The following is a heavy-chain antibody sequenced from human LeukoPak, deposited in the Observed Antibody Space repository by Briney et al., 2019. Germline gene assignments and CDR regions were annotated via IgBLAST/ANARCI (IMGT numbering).Heavy chain of an antibody. Sequence: PGGSLRLSCAASVFTVSSNYMSWVRQAPGKGLEWVSVIYSGGSTYYAASVKGRFTISRDNSKNTLYLQMNSLRAEDTAVYYCARETYCTSTTCPIGDHFDYWGQGTLVTVSS. CDR2: IYSGGST. D-gene: IGHD2-2*01. CDR1: VFTVSSNY. J-gene: IGHJ4*02. CDR3: ARETYCTSTTCPIGDHFDY. V-gene: IGHV3-66*01.